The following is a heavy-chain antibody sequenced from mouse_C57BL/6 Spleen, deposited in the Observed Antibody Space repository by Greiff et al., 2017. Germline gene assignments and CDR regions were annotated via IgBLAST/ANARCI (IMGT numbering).Heavy chain of an antibody. CDR1: GYAFSSYW. D-gene: IGHD2-3*01. CDR3: ARGDDGYSFAY. Sequence: VQLQQSGAELVKPGASVKLSCKASGYAFSSYWMNWVKQRPGKGLEWIGQIYPGDGDTNYNGKFKGKATLTADKSSSTAYMQLISLTSEDSAVYFCARGDDGYSFAYWGQGTLVTVSA. CDR2: IYPGDGDT. V-gene: IGHV1-80*01. J-gene: IGHJ3*01.